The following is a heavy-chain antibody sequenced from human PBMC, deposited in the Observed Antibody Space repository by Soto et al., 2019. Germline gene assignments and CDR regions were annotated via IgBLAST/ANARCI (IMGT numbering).Heavy chain of an antibody. D-gene: IGHD6-13*01. J-gene: IGHJ4*02. CDR1: GFIFSSYG. V-gene: IGHV3-33*01. CDR3: AGDALQQLIEPQVDY. Sequence: QVQLVESGGGAVQPGRSLRLSCAASGFIFSSYGMHWVRQAPGKGLEWVAVVWDDGSNQYYTDSVQGRFTISRDNSKNTLYLHMNSQRAEDTAVYYCAGDALQQLIEPQVDYWGQGTRVTVSS. CDR2: VWDDGSNQ.